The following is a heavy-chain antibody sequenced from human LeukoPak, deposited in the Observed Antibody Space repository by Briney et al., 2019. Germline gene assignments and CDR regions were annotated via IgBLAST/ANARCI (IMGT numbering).Heavy chain of an antibody. CDR3: ASKSGPYYYGMDV. Sequence: GGSLRLSCAASGFTFSSYGMHWVRQAPGKGLEWVAVISYDGSNKYYADSVKGRFTTSRDNSKNTLYLQMNSLRAEDTAVYYCASKSGPYYYGMDVWGQGTTVTVSS. D-gene: IGHD3-3*01. CDR1: GFTFSSYG. CDR2: ISYDGSNK. J-gene: IGHJ6*02. V-gene: IGHV3-30*03.